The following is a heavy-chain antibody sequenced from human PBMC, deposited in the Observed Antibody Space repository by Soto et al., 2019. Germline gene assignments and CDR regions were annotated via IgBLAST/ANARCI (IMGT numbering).Heavy chain of an antibody. J-gene: IGHJ5*02. V-gene: IGHV3-74*01. CDR3: ARESGDWPLNWFDP. D-gene: IGHD2-21*02. CDR1: GITFGSRA. CDR2: ITSDGKSK. Sequence: GSLRLSCVASGITFGSRAMSWVRQAPGKGLVWVSRITSDGKSKAYAESVKGRFAISRDNAKNTVYLQMNGLTVEDTAVYYCARESGDWPLNWFDPWGQGTLVTVSS.